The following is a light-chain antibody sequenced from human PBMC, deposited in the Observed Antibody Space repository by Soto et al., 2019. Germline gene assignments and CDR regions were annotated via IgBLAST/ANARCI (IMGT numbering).Light chain of an antibody. Sequence: EIVLTQSPGTLSLSPGERATLSCRASQSVNNDYLAWYQQKPGQAPRLLIYGASRRATGIPDRFSGSGSGTDFTLTISRLEPEDFAAYYCQQYGSSPRTFGQGTKVEIK. J-gene: IGKJ1*01. CDR1: QSVNNDY. CDR3: QQYGSSPRT. CDR2: GAS. V-gene: IGKV3-20*01.